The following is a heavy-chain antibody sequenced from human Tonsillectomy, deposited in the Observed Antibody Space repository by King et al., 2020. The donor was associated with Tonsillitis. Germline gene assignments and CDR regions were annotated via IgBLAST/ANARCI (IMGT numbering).Heavy chain of an antibody. J-gene: IGHJ4*02. Sequence: VQLVESGGDVVQPGRSLRLSCAASGFTFVTCAMHWVRQAPGKGLEWVAVISYDGSNKYYADSVKGRFTISRDNSENTLYLQMNSLGAEDTAVYYCARSPVGQYYFAYWGKGTLVTVSS. CDR1: GFTFVTCA. V-gene: IGHV3-30*04. CDR3: ARSPVGQYYFAY. CDR2: ISYDGSNK.